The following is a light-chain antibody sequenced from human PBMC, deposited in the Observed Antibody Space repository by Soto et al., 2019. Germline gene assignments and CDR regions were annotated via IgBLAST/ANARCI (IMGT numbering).Light chain of an antibody. Sequence: DIQMTQSPSSLAAAVGDRVTITCRASQSINNHLSWYKQRPGQAPELLIYGAFYLQSVVPSRVSGSGSGVDFTITSRRLQPDDIATYYWHLGYTTPRTFGQWTRVEF. V-gene: IGKV1-39*01. J-gene: IGKJ1*01. CDR1: QSINNH. CDR2: GAF. CDR3: HLGYTTPRT.